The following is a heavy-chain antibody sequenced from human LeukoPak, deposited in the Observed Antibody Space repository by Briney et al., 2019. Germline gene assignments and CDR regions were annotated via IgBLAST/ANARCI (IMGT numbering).Heavy chain of an antibody. CDR2: IRHDGNEE. D-gene: IGHD2-2*01. J-gene: IGHJ3*01. V-gene: IGHV3-33*01. CDR3: ARWGVVGHDAFDL. Sequence: GRSLRLSCAASGFIFSKYGMHWVRQAPGRGLEWLALIRHDGNEEWYVDSVRGRFTISRDNSKNTVFLQMNSLRADDTAVYYCARWGVVGHDAFDLWGQGTMVTVSS. CDR1: GFIFSKYG.